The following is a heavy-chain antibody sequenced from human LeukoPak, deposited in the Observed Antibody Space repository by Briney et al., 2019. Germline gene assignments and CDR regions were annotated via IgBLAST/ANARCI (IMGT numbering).Heavy chain of an antibody. Sequence: GGSLRLSCAASGFTFSSYSMNWVRQAPGKGLEWVSYISSSSSTIYYADSVKGRFTISRDNAKNSLYLQMNSLRDEDTAVYYCAGPAPYYRYYYYGMDVWGQGTTVTVSS. CDR2: ISSSSSTI. V-gene: IGHV3-48*02. J-gene: IGHJ6*02. CDR3: AGPAPYYRYYYYGMDV. D-gene: IGHD3-10*01. CDR1: GFTFSSYS.